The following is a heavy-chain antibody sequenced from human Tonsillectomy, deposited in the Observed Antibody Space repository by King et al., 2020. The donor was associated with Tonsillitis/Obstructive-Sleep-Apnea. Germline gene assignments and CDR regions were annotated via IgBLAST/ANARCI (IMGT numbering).Heavy chain of an antibody. Sequence: VQLVESGSELKKPGASVKVSCKASGYTFTTYAMNWVRQAPGQGLEWMGWINTNTGIPTYAQGFTGRFVFSLDTSVSTAYLQISSLKAEDTAVNYCAGEVVVVPATYGWFDPWGQGTLVTVSS. V-gene: IGHV7-4-1*02. J-gene: IGHJ5*02. D-gene: IGHD2-2*01. CDR2: INTNTGIP. CDR1: GYTFTTYA. CDR3: AGEVVVVPATYGWFDP.